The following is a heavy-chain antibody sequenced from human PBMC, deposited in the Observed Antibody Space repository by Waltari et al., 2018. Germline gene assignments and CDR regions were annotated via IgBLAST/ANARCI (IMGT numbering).Heavy chain of an antibody. CDR1: GGSFSGYY. CDR2: INHSGST. CDR3: ASPTGNYYHYGMDV. V-gene: IGHV4-34*02. Sequence: QVQLQQWGAGLLKPSETLSLTCAVYGGSFSGYYWSWIRQPPGKGLEWIGEINHSGSTNYNPSRKSRVIISVDTSKSQFSLKLSSVTAADTAVYYCASPTGNYYHYGMDVWGQGTTVTVSS. J-gene: IGHJ6*02.